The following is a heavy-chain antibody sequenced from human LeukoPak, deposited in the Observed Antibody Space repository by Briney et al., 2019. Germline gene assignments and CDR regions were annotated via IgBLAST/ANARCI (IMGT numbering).Heavy chain of an antibody. Sequence: GGSLRLSCAASGFTISDYAMSWIRQAPGRGLEWVSAISGSGGSTYYADSVKGRFTISRDNSKNTLYLQMNSLGAKDTAVYYCAKVEPVSSGYQDAFDIWGQGTMVTVSS. CDR1: GFTISDYA. CDR3: AKVEPVSSGYQDAFDI. J-gene: IGHJ3*02. CDR2: ISGSGGST. V-gene: IGHV3-23*01. D-gene: IGHD3-22*01.